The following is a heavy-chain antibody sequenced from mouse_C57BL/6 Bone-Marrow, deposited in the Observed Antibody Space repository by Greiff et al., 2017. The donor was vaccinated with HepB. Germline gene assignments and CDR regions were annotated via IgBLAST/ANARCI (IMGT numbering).Heavy chain of an antibody. CDR2: IWRGGST. CDR3: AKIGDYGNPYFDY. D-gene: IGHD1-1*01. J-gene: IGHJ2*01. V-gene: IGHV2-5*01. CDR1: GFSLTSYG. Sequence: QVQLKESGPGLVQPSQSLSITCTVSGFSLTSYGVHWVRQSPGKGLEWLGVIWRGGSTDYNAAFMSRLSITKDNSKSQVFFKMNSLQADDTAIYYCAKIGDYGNPYFDYWGQGTTLTVSS.